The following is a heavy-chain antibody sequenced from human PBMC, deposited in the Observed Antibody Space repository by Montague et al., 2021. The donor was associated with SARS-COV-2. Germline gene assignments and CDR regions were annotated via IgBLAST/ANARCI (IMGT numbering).Heavy chain of an antibody. CDR1: GFTFSTYW. D-gene: IGHD6-13*01. J-gene: IGHJ4*02. CDR3: AREYSSSWLIDY. Sequence: SMSISCAASGFTFSTYWMHLVRQAPGKGLVWVSRIDSDGTTTNYADSVKGRLTISRDNAKNTLYLQMNSLRAEDTAVYYCAREYSSSWLIDYWGQGTLVTVSS. CDR2: IDSDGTTT. V-gene: IGHV3-74*01.